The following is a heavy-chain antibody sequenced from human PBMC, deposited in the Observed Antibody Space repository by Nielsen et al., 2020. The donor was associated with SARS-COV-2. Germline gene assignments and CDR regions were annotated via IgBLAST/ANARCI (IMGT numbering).Heavy chain of an antibody. CDR2: NYYSGTA. CDR3: ARAKSAYYDSSGLTYFDF. D-gene: IGHD3-22*01. J-gene: IGHJ4*02. V-gene: IGHV4-39*07. CDR1: GGSISSSTYY. Sequence: SETLSLTCSVSGGSISSSTYYWGWVRQPPGKGLEWIGSNYYSGTASYTPSLRSRVSISMDTSKNQFSLRLSSVTAADTAVYYCARAKSAYYDSSGLTYFDFWGQGTLVTVSS.